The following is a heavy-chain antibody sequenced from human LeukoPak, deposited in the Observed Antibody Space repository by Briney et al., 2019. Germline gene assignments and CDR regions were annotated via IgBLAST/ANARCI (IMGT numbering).Heavy chain of an antibody. CDR3: ARVGHASSGQAFDL. CDR2: INWIVGRT. D-gene: IGHD3-22*01. Sequence: GGSRRLSCAVSGFTFDDYGMSWVRQAPEKGLEWVSGINWIVGRTGYADSVKGRLSIARRNATHSPYLQMNSLISEGTGLSDRARVGHASSGQAFDLRGQGTMVTGSP. J-gene: IGHJ3*01. CDR1: GFTFDDYG. V-gene: IGHV3-20*01.